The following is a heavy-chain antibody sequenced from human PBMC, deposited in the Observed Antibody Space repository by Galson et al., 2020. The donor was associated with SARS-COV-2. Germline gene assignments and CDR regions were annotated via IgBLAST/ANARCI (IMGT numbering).Heavy chain of an antibody. J-gene: IGHJ2*01. D-gene: IGHD6-19*01. V-gene: IGHV4-59*11. Sequence: SETLSLTCTVSGVPISNHYWIWIRQPPGKGLEFVGYIFRGGGTRYNPSLKSRVTVSVDRSKNQFLLNLTSVTAADTAMYYCARGKYSSAWYDSSWYFDLWGRGT. CDR2: IFRGGGT. CDR1: GVPISNHY. CDR3: ARGKYSSAWYDSSWYFDL.